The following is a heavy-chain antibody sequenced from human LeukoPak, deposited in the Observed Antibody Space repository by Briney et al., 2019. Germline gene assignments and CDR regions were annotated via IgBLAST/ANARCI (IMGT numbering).Heavy chain of an antibody. Sequence: SETLSLTCTVSGGSISSSSYYWGWIRQPPGKRLEWIGSIYYSGSTYYNPSLKSRVTISVDTSKNQFSLKLSSVTAADTAVYYCARHDYGGKNWFDPWGQGTLVTVSS. V-gene: IGHV4-39*01. CDR1: GGSISSSSYY. D-gene: IGHD4-23*01. CDR2: IYYSGST. CDR3: ARHDYGGKNWFDP. J-gene: IGHJ5*02.